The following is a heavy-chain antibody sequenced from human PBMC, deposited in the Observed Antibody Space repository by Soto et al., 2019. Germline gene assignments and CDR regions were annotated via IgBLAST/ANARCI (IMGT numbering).Heavy chain of an antibody. D-gene: IGHD7-27*01. CDR3: AKWGNDWGYYYYGMNV. CDR1: GFIVSSNY. J-gene: IGHJ6*02. V-gene: IGHV3-23*01. CDR2: ISDSGDTS. Sequence: GGSLRLSCAASGFIVSSNYMSWVRQAPGKGLEWVSAISDSGDTSYYADSVKGRFTISRDNSKNTLYLHMSSLRAEDTAVYYCAKWGNDWGYYYYGMNVWGQGTTVTVSS.